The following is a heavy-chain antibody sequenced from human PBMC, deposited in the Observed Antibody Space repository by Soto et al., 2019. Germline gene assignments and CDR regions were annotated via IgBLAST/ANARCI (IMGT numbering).Heavy chain of an antibody. CDR1: GFTFSNYG. CDR2: ILHDGSNK. V-gene: IGHV3-30*03. Sequence: WSLRLSCAASGFTFSNYGMHWVRQTPGKGLEWVALILHDGSNKYYSDSVKGRFTISRDNSKNTLYLEVNSLRGEDTAVYYCARHRDFWSGSYPEATDYWGQGTLVTVSS. CDR3: ARHRDFWSGSYPEATDY. J-gene: IGHJ4*02. D-gene: IGHD3-3*01.